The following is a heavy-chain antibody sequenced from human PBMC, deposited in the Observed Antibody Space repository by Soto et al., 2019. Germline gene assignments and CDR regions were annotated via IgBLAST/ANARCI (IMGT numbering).Heavy chain of an antibody. CDR3: AKAIDWGYYYYGMDV. J-gene: IGHJ6*02. D-gene: IGHD2-21*01. Sequence: EVQLLESGGGLVQPGGSLRLSCAASGFTFSNYAMNWVRQAPGKGLEWVSAISGSGGSTYYADSVKGRFTISRDNSKNTLYLQMNSLSAEDTAVYFCAKAIDWGYYYYGMDVWGQGTTVTVSS. CDR1: GFTFSNYA. CDR2: ISGSGGST. V-gene: IGHV3-23*01.